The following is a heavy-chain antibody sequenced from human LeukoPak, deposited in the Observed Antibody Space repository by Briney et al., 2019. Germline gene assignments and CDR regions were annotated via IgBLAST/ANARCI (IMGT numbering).Heavy chain of an antibody. CDR1: GFTFSSYV. CDR2: ISYDGSNE. V-gene: IGHV3-30*04. Sequence: GGSLRLSCAASGFTFSSYVMHWVRQAPGKGLEWVAIISYDGSNEYYADSVKGRFTISRDNSKNTLYLQMNSLRAEDTAVYYCARDQGALPGYWGQGTLVTVSS. D-gene: IGHD1-26*01. J-gene: IGHJ4*02. CDR3: ARDQGALPGY.